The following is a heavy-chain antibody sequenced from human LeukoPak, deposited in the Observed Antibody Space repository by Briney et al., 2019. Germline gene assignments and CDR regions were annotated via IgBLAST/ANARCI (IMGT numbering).Heavy chain of an antibody. CDR1: GGTFSSYA. J-gene: IGHJ6*02. CDR3: ARVLNTIPPRYGMDV. V-gene: IGHV1-69*13. CDR2: IIPIFGTA. Sequence: GASVKVSCKASGGTFSSYAISWVRQAPGQGLEWMGGIIPIFGTANYAQKFQGRVTITADESTSTAYMELSSLRSEDTAVYYCARVLNTIPPRYGMDVWGQGTTVTVSS. D-gene: IGHD3-10*01.